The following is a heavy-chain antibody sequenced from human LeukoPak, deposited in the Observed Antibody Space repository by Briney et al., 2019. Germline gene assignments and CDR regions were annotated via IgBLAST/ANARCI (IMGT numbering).Heavy chain of an antibody. J-gene: IGHJ4*02. V-gene: IGHV4-39*01. CDR3: ARRKSGRYFAY. CDR2: IYYSGST. Sequence: NPSETLSLTCTVSGGSISSTSYYWVWIRQPPGKGLEWIGSIYYSGSTYYKPSLKSRVTISVDTSKNQFSLKLSSVTAADTAIYYCARRKSGRYFAYWGQGTLVTVSS. CDR1: GGSISSTSYY. D-gene: IGHD1-26*01.